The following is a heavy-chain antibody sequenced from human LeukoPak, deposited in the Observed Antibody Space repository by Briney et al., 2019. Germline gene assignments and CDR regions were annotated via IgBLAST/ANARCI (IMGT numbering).Heavy chain of an antibody. D-gene: IGHD2-2*01. CDR3: TRVGCSSTSCYFFRLFEQQLATPYYFDY. CDR1: GFTFGDYA. CDR2: IRSKAYGGTT. Sequence: GGSLRLSCTASGFTFGDYAMSWFRQAPGKGLEWVGFIRSKAYGGTTEYAASVKGRFTISRDDSKSIAYLQMNSLKTEDTAVYYCTRVGCSSTSCYFFRLFEQQLATPYYFDYWGQGTLVTVSS. J-gene: IGHJ4*02. V-gene: IGHV3-49*03.